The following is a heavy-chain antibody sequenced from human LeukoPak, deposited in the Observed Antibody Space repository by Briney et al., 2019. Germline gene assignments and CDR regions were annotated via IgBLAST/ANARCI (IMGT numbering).Heavy chain of an antibody. V-gene: IGHV4-34*01. CDR2: INHSGST. CDR3: ASLPDLGYCSGGSCYSGNY. Sequence: SETLSLTCAVYGGSFSGYYWSWLRQPPGKGLEWIGEINHSGSTNYNPSLKSRVTISVDTSKNQFSLKLSSVTAADTAVYYCASLPDLGYCSGGSCYSGNYWGQGTLVTVSS. D-gene: IGHD2-15*01. CDR1: GGSFSGYY. J-gene: IGHJ4*02.